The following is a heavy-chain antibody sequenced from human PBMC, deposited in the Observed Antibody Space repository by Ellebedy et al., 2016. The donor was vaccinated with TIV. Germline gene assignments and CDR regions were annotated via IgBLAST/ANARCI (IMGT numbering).Heavy chain of an antibody. V-gene: IGHV3-23*01. CDR1: GFTFSSYA. CDR3: ARQRFGEAPDY. J-gene: IGHJ4*02. Sequence: GESLKISCAASGFTFSSYAMSWVRQAPGKGLEWVSAISGSGGSTYYADSVKGRFTISRDNSKNTLYLQMNSLRAEDTAMYYCARQRFGEAPDYWGQGTLVTVSS. CDR2: ISGSGGST. D-gene: IGHD3-10*01.